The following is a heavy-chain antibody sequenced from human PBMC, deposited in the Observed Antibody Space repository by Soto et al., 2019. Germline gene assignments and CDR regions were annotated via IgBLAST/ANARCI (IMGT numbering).Heavy chain of an antibody. D-gene: IGHD2-2*01. CDR2: IWYDGSNK. CDR3: AREVYQLLYYYYGMDV. V-gene: IGHV3-33*01. J-gene: IGHJ6*02. Sequence: QVQLVESGGGVVQPGRSLRLSCAASGFTFSSYGMHWVRQAPGKGLEWVAVIWYDGSNKYYADSLKGRFTIFRDNSKNTLYLQMNSLRAEDTAVYYCAREVYQLLYYYYGMDVWGQGTTVTVSS. CDR1: GFTFSSYG.